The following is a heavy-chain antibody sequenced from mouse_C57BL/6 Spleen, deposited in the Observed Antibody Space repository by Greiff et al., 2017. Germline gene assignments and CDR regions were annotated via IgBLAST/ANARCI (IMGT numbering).Heavy chain of an antibody. CDR2: IYPGSGST. Sequence: VQLQQPGAELVKPGASVKMSCKASGYTFTSYWITWVKQRPGQGLEWIGDIYPGSGSTNYNEKFKSKATLTVDTSSSTAYMQLSSLTSEDSAVYYCAREGTYCNYFGYWGQGTTLTVSS. CDR3: AREGTYCNYFGY. D-gene: IGHD5-1*01. CDR1: GYTFTSYW. J-gene: IGHJ2*01. V-gene: IGHV1-55*01.